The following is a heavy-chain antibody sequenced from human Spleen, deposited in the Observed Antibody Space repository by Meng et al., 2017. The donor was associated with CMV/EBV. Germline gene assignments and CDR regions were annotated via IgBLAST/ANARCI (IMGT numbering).Heavy chain of an antibody. CDR1: GYSFTSYW. V-gene: IGHV5-51*01. Sequence: GESLKISCKGSGYSFTSYWTGWVRQMPGKGLEWMGIIYPGDSDTRYSPSFQGQVTISADKSISTAYLQWSSLKASDTAMYYCARQRYYDSSGYYGDYFDYWGQGTLVTVSS. J-gene: IGHJ4*02. CDR2: IYPGDSDT. D-gene: IGHD3-22*01. CDR3: ARQRYYDSSGYYGDYFDY.